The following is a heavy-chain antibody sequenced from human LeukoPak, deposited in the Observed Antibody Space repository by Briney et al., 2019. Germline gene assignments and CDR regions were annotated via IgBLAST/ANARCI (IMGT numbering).Heavy chain of an antibody. CDR2: IRYDGSNK. CDR1: GFTFSNYG. V-gene: IGHV3-30*02. J-gene: IGHJ6*03. Sequence: GGSLRLSCAASGFTFSNYGVHWVRQAPGKGLEWVAFIRYDGSNKYYADSVKGRFTISRDNSKKTLYMQMNSLRAEDTAVYYCARNGAPVVTAITPYYYYMDVWGKGTTVTVSS. CDR3: ARNGAPVVTAITPYYYYMDV. D-gene: IGHD2-21*02.